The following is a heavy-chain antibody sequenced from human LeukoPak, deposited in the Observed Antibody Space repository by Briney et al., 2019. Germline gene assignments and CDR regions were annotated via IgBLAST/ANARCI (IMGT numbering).Heavy chain of an antibody. CDR2: ISWDDEK. V-gene: IGHV2-5*02. CDR1: GFSLATYGVR. CDR3: SRRIVGVVDFLDP. Sequence: SGPTLVNPTQTLTLTCTFSGFSLATYGVRVGWIRQPPGKALEWLALISWDDEKYYSPSLESRLTIAKDTSKNHVVLIMTDMDPLDTATYYCSRRIVGVVDFLDPWGLGVLVTVSS. J-gene: IGHJ5*02. D-gene: IGHD1-26*01.